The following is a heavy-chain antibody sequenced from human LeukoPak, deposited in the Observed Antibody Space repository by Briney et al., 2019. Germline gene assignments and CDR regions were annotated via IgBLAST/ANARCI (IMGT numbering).Heavy chain of an antibody. CDR1: GFPFSRHW. J-gene: IGHJ4*02. D-gene: IGHD6-13*01. CDR2: INQDGGEK. Sequence: GGSLRLSCAASGFPFSRHWMSWVRQAPGKGLEWVANINQDGGEKHYVDSVKGRFTISRDNAKNSLYLQMNSLRAEDTAVYYCAREPGIAAAGAYLGYFDYWGQGTLVTVSS. V-gene: IGHV3-7*01. CDR3: AREPGIAAAGAYLGYFDY.